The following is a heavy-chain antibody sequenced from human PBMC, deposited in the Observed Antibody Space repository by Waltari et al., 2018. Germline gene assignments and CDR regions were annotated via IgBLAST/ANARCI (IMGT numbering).Heavy chain of an antibody. D-gene: IGHD6-13*01. V-gene: IGHV2-5*01. CDR1: GFSLSTSGVG. CDR2: IYWNDDK. CDR3: AHGEAAAASYYFDY. J-gene: IGHJ4*02. Sequence: QITLKESGPTLVKPTQTLTLTCTFSGFSLSTSGVGVGWIRQPPGKALEWLALIYWNDDKRYSPSLKSRLTITKDTSKNQVVLTMTNMDPVDTATYYCAHGEAAAASYYFDYWGQGTLVIVSS.